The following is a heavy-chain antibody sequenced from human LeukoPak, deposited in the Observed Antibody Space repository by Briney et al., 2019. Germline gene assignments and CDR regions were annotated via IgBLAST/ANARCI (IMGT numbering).Heavy chain of an antibody. Sequence: GGSLRLSCAASGFTFSSYWMHWVRQAPGKGLVWVSRINTDGSSTSYADSVKGRFTTSRDNAKYTLYLQMNSLRVEDTAVYYCARGFLGSCSGGTCYSGYWGQGTLVAVSS. V-gene: IGHV3-74*01. J-gene: IGHJ4*02. D-gene: IGHD2-15*01. CDR1: GFTFSSYW. CDR2: INTDGSST. CDR3: ARGFLGSCSGGTCYSGY.